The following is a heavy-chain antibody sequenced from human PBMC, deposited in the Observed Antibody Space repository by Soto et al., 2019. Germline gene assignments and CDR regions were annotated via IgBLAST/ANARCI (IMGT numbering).Heavy chain of an antibody. V-gene: IGHV1-69*08. D-gene: IGHD5-12*01. CDR1: GGPFSNDI. CDR3: ARDSPIGSTFSGYDAIDY. CDR2: IIPLLNIA. J-gene: IGHJ4*02. Sequence: QVQLVQSGAEVKKPGSSVKVSCKASGGPFSNDIITWVRQAPGQGLEWMGRIIPLLNIANYAQKFQGRVTITADRSTGTXHMELNSLRSEDTAVYYCARDSPIGSTFSGYDAIDYWGQGTLVTVSS.